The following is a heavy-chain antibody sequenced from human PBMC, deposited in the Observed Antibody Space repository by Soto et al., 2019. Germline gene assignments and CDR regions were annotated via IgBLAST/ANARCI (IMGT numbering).Heavy chain of an antibody. CDR3: SKDLRGERRPDHYYGMDV. CDR2: ISYDGSNK. D-gene: IGHD1-1*01. J-gene: IGHJ6*02. Sequence: GRSLRLSCAASGFTFSSYGMHWVRQAPGKGLEWVAVISYDGSNKYYADSVKGRFTISRDNSKNTLYLQMNSLRAEDTAVYYRSKDLRGERRPDHYYGMDVWGQGTTVTVSS. V-gene: IGHV3-30*18. CDR1: GFTFSSYG.